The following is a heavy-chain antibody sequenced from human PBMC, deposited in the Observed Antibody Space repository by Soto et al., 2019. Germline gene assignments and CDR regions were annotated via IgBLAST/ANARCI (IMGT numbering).Heavy chain of an antibody. V-gene: IGHV1-69*13. CDR1: GGTFSSYA. CDR2: IIPIFGTA. CDR3: ARDESGSSPPQNYYYYYGMDV. D-gene: IGHD6-13*01. Sequence: SVKVSCKASGGTFSSYAISWVRQAPGQGLEWMGGIIPIFGTANYAQKFQGRVTITADESTSTAYMELSSLRSEDTAVYYCARDESGSSPPQNYYYYYGMDVWGQGTTVTVSS. J-gene: IGHJ6*02.